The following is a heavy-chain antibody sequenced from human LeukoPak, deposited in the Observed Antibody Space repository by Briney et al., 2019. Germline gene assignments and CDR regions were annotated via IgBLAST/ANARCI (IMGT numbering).Heavy chain of an antibody. Sequence: GGSLRLSCAASGFTFSSYWMHWVRQAPGKGLVWVSRINGDGSSTSYADSVKGRFTISRDNAKNTLYLQMNSLRAEDTAVYYCARGLGITIFGVVSQYNWFDPWGQGTLVTVSS. V-gene: IGHV3-74*01. D-gene: IGHD3-3*01. CDR1: GFTFSSYW. CDR3: ARGLGITIFGVVSQYNWFDP. J-gene: IGHJ5*02. CDR2: INGDGSST.